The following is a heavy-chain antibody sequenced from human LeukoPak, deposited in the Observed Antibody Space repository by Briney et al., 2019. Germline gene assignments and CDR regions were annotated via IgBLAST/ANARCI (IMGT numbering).Heavy chain of an antibody. CDR2: IIPIFGTA. CDR1: GGTFSSYA. J-gene: IGHJ4*02. CDR3: ARGALRYFDWLLELDY. D-gene: IGHD3-9*01. Sequence: ASVKVSCKASGGTFSSYAISWVRQAPGQGLEGMGRIIPIFGTANYAQKFQGRVTITTDESTSTAYMELSSLRSEDTAVYYCARGALRYFDWLLELDYWGQGTLVTVSS. V-gene: IGHV1-69*05.